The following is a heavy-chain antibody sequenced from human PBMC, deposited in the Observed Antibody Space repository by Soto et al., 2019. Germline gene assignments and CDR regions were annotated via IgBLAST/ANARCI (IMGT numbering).Heavy chain of an antibody. J-gene: IGHJ6*03. CDR1: GFTFSEYA. CDR2: IGGAGSSI. D-gene: IGHD3-9*01. V-gene: IGHV3-23*01. Sequence: GGSLRLSCAASGFTFSEYAMTWVRQAPGKGLEWVSVIGGAGSSIYYADSVKGRFTVSRNNSKNTLYLQMNSLRVEDTAVYYCARQPTFGYYDILTGTFPPYYYMDVWGKGTTVTVSS. CDR3: ARQPTFGYYDILTGTFPPYYYMDV.